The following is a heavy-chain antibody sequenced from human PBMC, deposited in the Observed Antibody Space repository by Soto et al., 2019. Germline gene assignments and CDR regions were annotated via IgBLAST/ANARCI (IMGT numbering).Heavy chain of an antibody. CDR3: ARTRGYCSGGSCPTVVDY. V-gene: IGHV4-59*01. CDR1: GGSISTYY. CDR2: IYHSGST. Sequence: PSETLSLTCTVSGGSISTYYWSWVRQPPGKGLEWIGYIYHSGSTNYNPSLESRVTMSVDTSKNQFSLKLSSVTAADTAVYYCARTRGYCSGGSCPTVVDYWGQGTLVTVSS. D-gene: IGHD2-15*01. J-gene: IGHJ4*02.